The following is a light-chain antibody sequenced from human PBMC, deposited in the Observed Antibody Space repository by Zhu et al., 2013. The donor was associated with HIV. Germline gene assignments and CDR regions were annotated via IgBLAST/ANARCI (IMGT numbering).Light chain of an antibody. V-gene: IGKV3-11*01. CDR3: QQYKKWPPWT. Sequence: EVVLTQSPVTLSLSAGERATLSCRASQNIDTFLAWYQQKPGQAPRLLVYGASNRAAGIPVRFSGSGSGTDFTLTISRLEPEDFAVYYCQQYKKWPPWTFGQGTTVGIK. CDR2: GAS. CDR1: QNIDTF. J-gene: IGKJ1*01.